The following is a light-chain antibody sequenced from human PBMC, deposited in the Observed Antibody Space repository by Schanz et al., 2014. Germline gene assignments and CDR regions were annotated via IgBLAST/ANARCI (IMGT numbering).Light chain of an antibody. CDR3: QQYSSYWA. J-gene: IGKJ1*01. CDR1: HSISTN. V-gene: IGKV1-5*01. CDR2: AAS. Sequence: DIQMTQSPSSLSASVGDRVTLTCRASHSISTNVNWYQHKPGKAPKVVIYAASSLQSGVPSRFSGSGSGTEFTLTISSLQPDDFATYYCQQYSSYWAFGQGTKVEIK.